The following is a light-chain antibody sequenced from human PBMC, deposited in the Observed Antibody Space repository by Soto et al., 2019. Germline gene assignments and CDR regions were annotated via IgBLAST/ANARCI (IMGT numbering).Light chain of an antibody. V-gene: IGKV3-15*01. J-gene: IGKJ2*01. CDR3: HQDNNWPPYT. Sequence: EIVMTQSPATLSVSPGERATLSCRASQSVSSTFAWSQQKPGQAPRLRIYGASTRATGIPARFSGSASGTGFTLTNSCLLSDDCAVYYCHQDNNWPPYTFGRGTQLEIK. CDR1: QSVSST. CDR2: GAS.